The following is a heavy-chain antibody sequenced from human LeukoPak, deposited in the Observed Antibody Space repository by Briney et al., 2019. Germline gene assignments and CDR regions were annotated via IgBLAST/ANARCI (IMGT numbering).Heavy chain of an antibody. CDR2: ISYDGSNK. CDR1: GFTFSSYA. V-gene: IGHV3-30-3*01. J-gene: IGHJ4*02. CDR3: ARDRVGATDYFDY. Sequence: GGTLRLSCAASGFTFSSYAMHWVRQAPGKGLEWVAVISYDGSNKYYADSVKGRFTISRDNSKNTLYLQMNSLRAEDTAVYYCARDRVGATDYFDYWGQGTLVTVSS. D-gene: IGHD1-26*01.